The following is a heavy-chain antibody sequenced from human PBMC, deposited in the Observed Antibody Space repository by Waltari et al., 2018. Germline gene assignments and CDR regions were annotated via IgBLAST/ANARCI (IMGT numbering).Heavy chain of an antibody. V-gene: IGHV3-30*18. Sequence: QVQLVESGGGVVQPGRSLRLSCAASGFTFSSYGMNWVRQPPGRGLEWVAVIWYDGSNKYYADSVKGRFTISRDNSKNTLYLQMNSLRAEDTAMYYCAKVVAEDWNYGVHDAFDIWGQGTMVTVSS. CDR2: IWYDGSNK. D-gene: IGHD1-7*01. J-gene: IGHJ3*02. CDR3: AKVVAEDWNYGVHDAFDI. CDR1: GFTFSSYG.